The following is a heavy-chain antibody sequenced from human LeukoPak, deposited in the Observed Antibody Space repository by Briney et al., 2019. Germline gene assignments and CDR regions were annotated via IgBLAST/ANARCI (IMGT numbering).Heavy chain of an antibody. J-gene: IGHJ4*02. CDR1: GFTFSSYA. Sequence: PGGSLRLSCAASGFTFSSYAMSWVRQAPGKGLEWVSAISGSGGSTYYADPVKGRFTISRDNSKNTLYLQMNSLRAEDTAVYYCAKRHYGDYQFDYWGQGTLVTVSS. CDR2: ISGSGGST. D-gene: IGHD4-17*01. V-gene: IGHV3-23*01. CDR3: AKRHYGDYQFDY.